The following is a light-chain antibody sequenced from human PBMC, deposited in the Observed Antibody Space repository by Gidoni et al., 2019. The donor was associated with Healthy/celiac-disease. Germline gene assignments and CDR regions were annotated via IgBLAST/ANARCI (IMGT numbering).Light chain of an antibody. J-gene: IGLJ3*02. CDR3: QTWGTGIGV. Sequence: QLVLTQSPSASASLGASVKLTCTLRSGHSSYAIAWHQQQPEKGPRYLMKLNSDGSHSKGDGIPDRFSGSSSGAERYLTISSLQSEDEADYYWQTWGTGIGVFGGGTKLTVL. CDR1: SGHSSYA. V-gene: IGLV4-69*01. CDR2: LNSDGSH.